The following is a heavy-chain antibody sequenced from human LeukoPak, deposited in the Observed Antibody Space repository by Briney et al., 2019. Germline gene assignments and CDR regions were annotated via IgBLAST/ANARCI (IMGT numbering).Heavy chain of an antibody. Sequence: SQTLSLTCTVSGGSISSGDYYWSWIRQPPGKGLEWIGYIYYSGSTYYNPSLKSRVTISVDTSKNQLSLKLSSVTAADTAVYYCARSKAHLSTSWYGNWFDPWGQGTLVTVSS. CDR2: IYYSGST. J-gene: IGHJ5*02. D-gene: IGHD2-2*01. V-gene: IGHV4-30-4*08. CDR1: GGSISSGDYY. CDR3: ARSKAHLSTSWYGNWFDP.